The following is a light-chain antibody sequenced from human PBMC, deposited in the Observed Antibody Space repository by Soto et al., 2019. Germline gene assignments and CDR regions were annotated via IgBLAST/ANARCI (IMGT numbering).Light chain of an antibody. CDR3: CSYAGRNSRV. CDR2: EDT. J-gene: IGLJ3*02. CDR1: SGDIGSYNL. Sequence: QSALTQPASVSGSPGQSITISCTGTSGDIGSYNLLFWYQQHAGKAPKLMIYEDTKRPSGVSDRFSAPKSGTTASLTISGLEAEDQADYYCCSYAGRNSRVFGGGTKLTVL. V-gene: IGLV2-23*01.